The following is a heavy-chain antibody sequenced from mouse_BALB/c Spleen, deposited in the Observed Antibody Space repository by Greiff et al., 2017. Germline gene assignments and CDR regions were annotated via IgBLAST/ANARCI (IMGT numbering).Heavy chain of an antibody. CDR1: GFSLTSYG. CDR3: ARLTTATRAMDY. Sequence: QVQLQQSGPGLVQPSQSLSITCTVSGFSLTSYGVHWVRQSPGKGLEWLGVIWSGGSTDYNAAFISRLSISKDNSKSQVFFKMNSLQANDTAIYYCARLTTATRAMDYWGQGTSVTVSS. J-gene: IGHJ4*01. V-gene: IGHV2-2*02. CDR2: IWSGGST. D-gene: IGHD1-2*01.